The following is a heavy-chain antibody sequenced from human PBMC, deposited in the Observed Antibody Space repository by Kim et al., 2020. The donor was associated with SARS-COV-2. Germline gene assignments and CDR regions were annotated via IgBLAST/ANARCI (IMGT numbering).Heavy chain of an antibody. Sequence: GGSLRLSCAASGFTFSSYGMHWVRQAPGKGLEWVAVIWYDGSNKYYADSVKGRFTISRDNSKNTLYLQMNSLRAEDTAVYYCARAGGSYYACDYWGQGTLVTVSS. CDR3: ARAGGSYYACDY. CDR2: IWYDGSNK. CDR1: GFTFSSYG. V-gene: IGHV3-33*01. D-gene: IGHD1-26*01. J-gene: IGHJ4*02.